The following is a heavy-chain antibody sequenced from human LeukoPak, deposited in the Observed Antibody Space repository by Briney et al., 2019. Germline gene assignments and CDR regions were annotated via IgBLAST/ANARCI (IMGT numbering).Heavy chain of an antibody. J-gene: IGHJ4*02. D-gene: IGHD3-10*01. CDR1: GFTFSSYS. Sequence: GSLRLSCAASGFTFSSYSMNWARQAPGKGLEWVSSISSSSSYIYYADSVKGRFTISRDNAKNSLYLQMNSLRAEDMAVYYCASRDYYGSGSYVWGQGTLVTVSS. CDR2: ISSSSSYI. CDR3: ASRDYYGSGSYV. V-gene: IGHV3-21*01.